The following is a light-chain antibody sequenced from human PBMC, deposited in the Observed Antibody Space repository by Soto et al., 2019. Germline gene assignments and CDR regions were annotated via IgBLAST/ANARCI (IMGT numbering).Light chain of an antibody. CDR3: MESAHWPWT. J-gene: IGKJ1*01. Sequence: DVVMTQSPLSLPVPLGKPASISCRSSQGLVLSDGNTYLSWFHQRPGQSPRRILYTISDRASGVPDRFSGSGSGTDFTLKISGLEVEDVGVYYCMESAHWPWTFGPGTKVEV. V-gene: IGKV2-30*01. CDR2: TIS. CDR1: QGLVLSDGNTY.